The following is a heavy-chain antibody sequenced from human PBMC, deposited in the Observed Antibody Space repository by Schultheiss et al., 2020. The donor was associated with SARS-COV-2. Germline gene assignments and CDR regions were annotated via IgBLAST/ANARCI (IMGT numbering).Heavy chain of an antibody. CDR3: AKGGVGATSDY. D-gene: IGHD1-26*01. Sequence: GGSLRLSCAASGFTFSSYAMHWVRQAPGKGLEWVSAISGSGGSTYYTDSVKGRFTISRDNSKNTLYLQMNSLRAEDTAVYYCAKGGVGATSDYWGQGTLVTVSS. CDR1: GFTFSSYA. V-gene: IGHV3-23*01. CDR2: ISGSGGST. J-gene: IGHJ4*02.